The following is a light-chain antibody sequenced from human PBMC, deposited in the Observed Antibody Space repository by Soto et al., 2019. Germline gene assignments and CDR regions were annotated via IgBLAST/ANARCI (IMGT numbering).Light chain of an antibody. V-gene: IGKV3-11*01. Sequence: EIVMTQSPATLSVSPGGRATLSCRASQSISDTLAWYQQKPGQAPRLLIYDASNRATGIPARFSGSGSGTDFTLTISSLEPEDFAVYYCQQRSNWRLTFGGGTKVEIK. J-gene: IGKJ4*01. CDR3: QQRSNWRLT. CDR2: DAS. CDR1: QSISDT.